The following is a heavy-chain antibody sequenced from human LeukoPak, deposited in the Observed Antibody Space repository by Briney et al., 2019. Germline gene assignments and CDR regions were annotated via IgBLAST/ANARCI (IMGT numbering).Heavy chain of an antibody. CDR1: GFTFNRYA. CDR2: MSFDGNNK. V-gene: IGHV3-30-3*01. J-gene: IGHJ4*02. CDR3: AKEGGPDRSGWQGDYFDS. D-gene: IGHD6-19*01. Sequence: PGGSLRLSCVGSGFTFNRYAIHWVRQAPGRGLEWVAFMSFDGNNKYYRDSVKGRFTVSRDNSQNTVHLQMNNLRAEDTAVYFCAKEGGPDRSGWQGDYFDSWGQGTLVTVSS.